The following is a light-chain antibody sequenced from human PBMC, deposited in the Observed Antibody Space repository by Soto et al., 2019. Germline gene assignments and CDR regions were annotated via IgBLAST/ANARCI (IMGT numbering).Light chain of an antibody. CDR1: SSNIGTNY. CDR3: AGWDDSLSGPV. V-gene: IGLV1-47*01. J-gene: IGLJ2*01. Sequence: QPVLTQPPSASGTPGQRVTISCSGSSSNIGTNYVYWYQQLPGTAPKLLIYGNNHRPSGVPDRFSVSKSGTSASLAISGLRSEDEADYYCAGWDDSLSGPVIGGGTKLTVL. CDR2: GNN.